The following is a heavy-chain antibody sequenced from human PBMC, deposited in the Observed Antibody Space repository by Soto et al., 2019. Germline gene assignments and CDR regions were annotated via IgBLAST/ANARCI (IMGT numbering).Heavy chain of an antibody. V-gene: IGHV3-53*01. D-gene: IGHD3-9*01. J-gene: IGHJ4*02. CDR1: GFSVSNNH. CDR2: IHGGGST. CDR3: AGPLTTAASLDY. Sequence: VQLVESGGGLIQPGGSLRLSCAASGFSVSNNHMTWVRQAAGKGLEWVSLIHGGGSTYYADSVKGRFTISRDNSKNTLYLQMDSLRAEDTAIYYWAGPLTTAASLDYWGQGTLVTVSS.